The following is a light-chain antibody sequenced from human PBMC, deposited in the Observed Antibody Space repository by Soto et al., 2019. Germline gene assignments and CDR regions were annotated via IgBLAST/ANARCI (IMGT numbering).Light chain of an antibody. CDR2: GAS. CDR1: QSVSSSY. CDR3: RQYGSSPRT. Sequence: EIVLTQSPGTLSLSPGERATLSCRASQSVSSSYLAWYQQKPGQAPRLLIYGASSRATGIPDRFSGSGSGTAFTLTISRLEAEDFAVYYWRQYGSSPRTVGQGPKLEIK. J-gene: IGKJ2*01. V-gene: IGKV3-20*01.